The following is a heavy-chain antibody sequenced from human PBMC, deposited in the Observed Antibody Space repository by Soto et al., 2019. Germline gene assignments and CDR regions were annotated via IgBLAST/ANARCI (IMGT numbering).Heavy chain of an antibody. Sequence: QVQLVESGGGLVKPGGSLRLSCAASGFTFSDYYMSWIRQAPGKGLEWVSYISSSGSTIYYADSVKGRFTISRDNAKNALYLQMNSLRAEDTAVYYCARSMVRGVMTLQHYYYIDVWRKGTTGTVSS. D-gene: IGHD3-10*01. CDR2: ISSSGSTI. V-gene: IGHV3-11*01. CDR3: ARSMVRGVMTLQHYYYIDV. J-gene: IGHJ6*03. CDR1: GFTFSDYY.